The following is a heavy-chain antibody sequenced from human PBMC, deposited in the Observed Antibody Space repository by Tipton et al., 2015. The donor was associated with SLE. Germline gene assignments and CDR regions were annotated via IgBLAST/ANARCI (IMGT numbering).Heavy chain of an antibody. D-gene: IGHD3-3*01. J-gene: IGHJ4*02. CDR3: ARGTSIFGVVRHFDY. CDR2: IYYSGST. V-gene: IGHV4-59*01. Sequence: TLSLTCTVSGGSISRYYWSWIRQPPGKGLEWIGYIYYSGSTNYNPSLKSRVTISVDTSKNQFSLKLSSVTAADTAVYYCARGTSIFGVVRHFDYWGQGTLVTVSS. CDR1: GGSISRYY.